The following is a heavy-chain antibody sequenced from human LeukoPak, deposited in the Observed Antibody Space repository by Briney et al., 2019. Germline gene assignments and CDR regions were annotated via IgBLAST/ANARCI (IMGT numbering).Heavy chain of an antibody. V-gene: IGHV4-34*01. CDR1: GGSFNDYY. J-gene: IGHJ4*02. CDR3: ARNNWNYGDYFDY. Sequence: SETLSLTCAVYGGSFNDYYWTWIRQPPGKGLEWIGSIYHSGSTYYNPSLKSRVTISVDTSKNQFSLKLSSVTAADTAVYYCARNNWNYGDYFDYWGQGTLVTVSS. CDR2: IYHSGST. D-gene: IGHD1-7*01.